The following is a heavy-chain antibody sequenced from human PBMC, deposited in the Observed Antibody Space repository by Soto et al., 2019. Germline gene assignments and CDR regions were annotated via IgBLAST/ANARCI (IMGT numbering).Heavy chain of an antibody. CDR1: GFTFSSYS. Sequence: PGGSLRLSFAASGFTFSSYSMNWVRQGPGKGLEWVSSISSSSSYIYYADSVKGRFTISRDNAKNSLYLQMNSLRAEDTAVYYCARNAQWLVADAFDIWGQGTMVTVSS. J-gene: IGHJ3*02. CDR2: ISSSSSYI. CDR3: ARNAQWLVADAFDI. D-gene: IGHD6-19*01. V-gene: IGHV3-21*01.